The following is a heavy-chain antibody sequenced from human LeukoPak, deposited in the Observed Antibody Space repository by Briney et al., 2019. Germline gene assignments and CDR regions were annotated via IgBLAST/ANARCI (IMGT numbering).Heavy chain of an antibody. CDR1: GFTFSSYG. CDR3: AKDYYYGSGSYYEFYFDY. CDR2: ISYDGSNK. V-gene: IGHV3-30*18. J-gene: IGHJ4*02. Sequence: GGSLRLSWAASGFTFSSYGLHWVRQAPGKGLEWVAVISYDGSNKYYADSVKGRFTISRDNSENTLYLQMNSLRAEDTAMYYCAKDYYYGSGSYYEFYFDYWGQGTLVTVSS. D-gene: IGHD3-10*01.